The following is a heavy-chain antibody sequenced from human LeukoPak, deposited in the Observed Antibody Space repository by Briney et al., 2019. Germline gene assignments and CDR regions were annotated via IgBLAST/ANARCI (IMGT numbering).Heavy chain of an antibody. J-gene: IGHJ5*02. V-gene: IGHV4-31*03. Sequence: SETLSLTCTVSGGSISSGGYYWSWIRQHPGKGLEWIGYIYYSGSTYYNPSLKSRVTISVDTSKNQFSLKLSSVTAADTAVYYCARGNGDYRNWVDPWGQGTLVTVSS. D-gene: IGHD4-17*01. CDR2: IYYSGST. CDR1: GGSISSGGYY. CDR3: ARGNGDYRNWVDP.